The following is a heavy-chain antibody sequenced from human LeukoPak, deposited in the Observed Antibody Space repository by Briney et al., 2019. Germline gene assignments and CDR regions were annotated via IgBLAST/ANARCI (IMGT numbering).Heavy chain of an antibody. D-gene: IGHD7-27*01. CDR2: IYTSGST. CDR3: ARGPYAWGYIDY. CDR1: GGSISSGSYY. J-gene: IGHJ4*02. Sequence: SQTLSLTCTVPGGSISSGSYYWSSIRQPAGKGLEWIGRIYTSGSTNYNPSLKSRVTISVDTSKNQFSLKLSSVTAADTAVYYCARGPYAWGYIDYWGQGILVTVSS. V-gene: IGHV4-61*02.